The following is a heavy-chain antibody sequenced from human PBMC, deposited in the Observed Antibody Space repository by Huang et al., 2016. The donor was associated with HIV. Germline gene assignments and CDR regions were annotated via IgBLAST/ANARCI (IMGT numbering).Heavy chain of an antibody. D-gene: IGHD6-13*01. CDR1: GFTFSSYG. CDR3: AKGGSAAAVLDF. V-gene: IGHV3-30*18. CDR2: ISYDGKTK. J-gene: IGHJ4*02. Sequence: QVPLVESGGGVVQPGRSLRISCAASGFTFSSYGIHWVRQAPGKGLEWVGVISYDGKTKYYAASVKGRFSISRDNSKTTVYLQLNSLRVEDTAVYYCAKGGSAAAVLDFWGQGTLVTVSS.